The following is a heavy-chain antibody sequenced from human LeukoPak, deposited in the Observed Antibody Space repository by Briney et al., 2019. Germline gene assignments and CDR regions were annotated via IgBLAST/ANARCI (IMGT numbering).Heavy chain of an antibody. CDR3: ARTIKSGNYYWFDP. D-gene: IGHD1-26*01. Sequence: SETLSLTCTVSGGSISNYYWSWIRQPPGEGLEWIGFISYTGSTNYNPSLKSRVTVSVDTSKNQFSLKGTSVTAADTAVYYCARTIKSGNYYWFDPWGQGTLVTVSS. J-gene: IGHJ5*02. CDR1: GGSISNYY. V-gene: IGHV4-59*01. CDR2: ISYTGST.